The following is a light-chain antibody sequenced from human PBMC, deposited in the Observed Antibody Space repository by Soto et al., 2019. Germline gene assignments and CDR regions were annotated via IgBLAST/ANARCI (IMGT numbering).Light chain of an antibody. Sequence: EIVLTLAPATLCLSPGERATLSCRASQSVSSYLAWYQQKPGQAPRLLIYDASNRATGIPARFSGSGSGTDFTLTISSLEPEDFAVYYCQQRSNWPITFGQGTRLEFK. CDR2: DAS. J-gene: IGKJ5*01. V-gene: IGKV3-11*01. CDR3: QQRSNWPIT. CDR1: QSVSSY.